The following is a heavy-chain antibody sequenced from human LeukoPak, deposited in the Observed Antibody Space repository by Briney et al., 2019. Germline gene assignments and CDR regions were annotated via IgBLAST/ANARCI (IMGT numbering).Heavy chain of an antibody. V-gene: IGHV3-66*01. J-gene: IGHJ3*02. CDR3: ARDGYSYGPSAFDI. CDR1: GFTVSSNY. CDR2: IYSGGST. Sequence: GRSLCLSCAVSGFTVSSNYMSWVRQAPGTGLEWGSVIYSGGSTYYADSVKGRFTISRDNSKNTLYLQMNSLRAEDTAVYYCARDGYSYGPSAFDIWGQGTMVAVSS. D-gene: IGHD5-18*01.